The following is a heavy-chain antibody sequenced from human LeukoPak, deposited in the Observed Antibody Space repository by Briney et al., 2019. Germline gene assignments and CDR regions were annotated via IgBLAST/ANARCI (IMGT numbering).Heavy chain of an antibody. J-gene: IGHJ4*02. CDR1: GYTFTSYD. Sequence: ASVKVSCKASGYTFTSYDINWVRQATGQVLGWMGWMNPNSGNTGYAQKFQGRVTMTRNTSISTAYMELSSLRSEDTAVYYCARDLDYYDSRGYYARFDYWGQGTLVTVSS. V-gene: IGHV1-8*01. CDR3: ARDLDYYDSRGYYARFDY. CDR2: MNPNSGNT. D-gene: IGHD3-22*01.